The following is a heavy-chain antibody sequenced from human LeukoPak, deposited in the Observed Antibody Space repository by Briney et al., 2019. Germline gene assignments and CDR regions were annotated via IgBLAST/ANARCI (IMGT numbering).Heavy chain of an antibody. CDR2: IRYDGSNK. J-gene: IGHJ4*02. V-gene: IGHV3-30*02. D-gene: IGHD2-15*01. CDR3: AKLESSRAAPPLW. Sequence: GGSLRLSCAASGFTFSSYGMHWVRQAPGKGLEWVAFIRYDGSNKYYADSVKGRFTISRDNSKNTLYLQMNSLRAEDTAVYYCAKLESSRAAPPLWWGQGTLVTVSS. CDR1: GFTFSSYG.